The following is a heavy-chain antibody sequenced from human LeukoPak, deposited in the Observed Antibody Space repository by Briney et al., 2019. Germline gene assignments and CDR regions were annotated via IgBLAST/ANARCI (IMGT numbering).Heavy chain of an antibody. Sequence: PGGSLRLSCAASGFTFSSYSMNWVRQAPGKGLEWVSYISSSSSTIYYADSVKGRFTISRDNAKNSLYLQMNSLRAEDTAVYYCARRSSSWPFDYWGQGTLVTASS. V-gene: IGHV3-48*01. CDR2: ISSSSSTI. D-gene: IGHD6-13*01. CDR3: ARRSSSWPFDY. J-gene: IGHJ4*02. CDR1: GFTFSSYS.